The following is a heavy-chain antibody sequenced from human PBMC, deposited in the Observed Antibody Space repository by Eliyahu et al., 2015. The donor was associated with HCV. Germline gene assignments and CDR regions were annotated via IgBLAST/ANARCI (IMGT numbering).Heavy chain of an antibody. CDR3: ARGGWLLWVMDV. CDR1: GGSFSGYY. V-gene: IGHV4-34*01. CDR2: INHSGST. J-gene: IGHJ6*02. Sequence: QVQLQQWGAGLLKPSETLSLTCAVYGGSFSGYYWSWIRQPPGKGLEWIGEINHSGSTNYNPSLKSRVTISVDTSKNQFSLKLSSVTAADTAVYYCARGGWLLWVMDVWGQGTTVTVSS. D-gene: IGHD3-10*01.